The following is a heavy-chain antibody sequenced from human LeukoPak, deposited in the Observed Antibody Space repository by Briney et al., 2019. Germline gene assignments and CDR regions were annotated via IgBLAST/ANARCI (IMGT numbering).Heavy chain of an antibody. J-gene: IGHJ2*01. CDR1: GGSIYSYY. CDR3: AARGDGYNNWYFDL. D-gene: IGHD5-24*01. Sequence: KSSETLSLTCTVSGGSIYSYYWSWIRQPPGKGLEWIGYIYYSGSTNYDPSLKSRVTISLDTSKNQFSLKLSSVTAADTAVYYCAARGDGYNNWYFDLWGRGTLVTVSS. CDR2: IYYSGST. V-gene: IGHV4-59*01.